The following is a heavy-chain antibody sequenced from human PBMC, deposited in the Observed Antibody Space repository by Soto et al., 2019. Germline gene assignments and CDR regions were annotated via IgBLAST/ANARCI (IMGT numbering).Heavy chain of an antibody. CDR3: ARDGNFVLRGYSFGFDF. CDR1: GYTFGAYY. J-gene: IGHJ4*02. CDR2: INPNSGAT. V-gene: IGHV1-2*04. Sequence: ASVKVSCKASGYTFGAYYLHWVRQAPGQGLEWMGWINPNSGATNYAQKYQGWVTMTRDTSISTAYMEVTNVKSDDTAIYYCARDGNFVLRGYSFGFDFWGQGTRVTVSS. D-gene: IGHD5-18*01.